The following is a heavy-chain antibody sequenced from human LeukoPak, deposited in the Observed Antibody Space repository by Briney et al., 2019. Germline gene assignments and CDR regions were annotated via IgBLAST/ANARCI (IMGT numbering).Heavy chain of an antibody. D-gene: IGHD3-10*01. Sequence: PGGSLRLSCATSGFIFSSDSMIWVRQAPGKGLEWVSSISSTGAYIYYADSLKGRFTISRDNAKNSLYLQMNSLRAEDTALYHCARVKGHGSGSYLFDSWGQGTLVTVSS. CDR3: ARVKGHGSGSYLFDS. J-gene: IGHJ4*02. CDR1: GFIFSSDS. V-gene: IGHV3-21*04. CDR2: ISSTGAYI.